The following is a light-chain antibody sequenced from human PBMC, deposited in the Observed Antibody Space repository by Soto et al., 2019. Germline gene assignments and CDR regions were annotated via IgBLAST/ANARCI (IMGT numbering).Light chain of an antibody. CDR2: GAS. CDR1: QSVSSK. Sequence: ETVMTQSPATLSVSPGERATLSCRASQSVSSKLAWYQQKPGQAPRLLIYGASTRATGIPARFSGSGSGTEFTLSIRRLKSEDSAVYYCQQYNNWPPITLGKGTRLEIK. J-gene: IGKJ5*01. CDR3: QQYNNWPPIT. V-gene: IGKV3D-15*01.